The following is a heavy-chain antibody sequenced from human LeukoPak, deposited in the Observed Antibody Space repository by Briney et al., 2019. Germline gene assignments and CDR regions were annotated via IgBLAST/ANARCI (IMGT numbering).Heavy chain of an antibody. Sequence: SETLSLTSAVSGGSFSGYYWSSIRQPPRKGLECIGELNHSGSTNYNPSLRSRVTISVDTSKNQFSLKLSSVTAADTAVYYCARGGVVVVPAAKRYFQHWGQGTLVTVSS. CDR3: ARGGVVVVPAAKRYFQH. J-gene: IGHJ1*01. CDR1: GGSFSGYY. V-gene: IGHV4-34*01. CDR2: LNHSGST. D-gene: IGHD2-2*01.